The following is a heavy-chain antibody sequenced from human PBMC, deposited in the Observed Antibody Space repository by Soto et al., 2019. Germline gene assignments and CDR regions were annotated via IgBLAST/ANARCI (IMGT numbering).Heavy chain of an antibody. CDR3: ARQIYDFVWGTYRPFYFDY. CDR1: GGSISNSNYY. CDR2: IYYSGST. Sequence: SETLSLTCTVSGGSISNSNYYWGWIRQPPGKGLEWIGSIYYSGSTYYNPSLKSRVTISVDTSKNQFSLNLRSVTAADTAVYYCARQIYDFVWGTYRPFYFDYWGQGTLVTVSS. V-gene: IGHV4-39*01. J-gene: IGHJ4*02. D-gene: IGHD3-16*02.